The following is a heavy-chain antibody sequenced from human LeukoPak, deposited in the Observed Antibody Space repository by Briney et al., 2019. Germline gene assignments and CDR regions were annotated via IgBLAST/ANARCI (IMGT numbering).Heavy chain of an antibody. V-gene: IGHV3-21*01. Sequence: PGGSLRLSCAASGFTFSSYSMNWVRQAPGKGLEWVSSISSSSSYIYYADSVKGRFTISRDNAKNSLYLQMNSLRAEDTAVYYCAAHSSGVYYYYMDVWGEGTTVTVSS. CDR3: AAHSSGVYYYYMDV. D-gene: IGHD3-22*01. J-gene: IGHJ6*03. CDR1: GFTFSSYS. CDR2: ISSSSSYI.